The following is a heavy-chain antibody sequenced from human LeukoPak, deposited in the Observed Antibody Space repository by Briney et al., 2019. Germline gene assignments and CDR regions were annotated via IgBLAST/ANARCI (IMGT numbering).Heavy chain of an antibody. V-gene: IGHV3-48*01. CDR1: GFTFSTYS. J-gene: IGHJ4*02. CDR3: ARGTWDY. Sequence: GGSLRLSCAASGFTFSTYSMNWVRQAPGKGREWVSFISIGSDNIDYADSVRGRFTISRDNAKNTVYLQMNSLRAEDTAVYYCARGTWDYWGQGTLVTVSS. CDR2: ISIGSDNI.